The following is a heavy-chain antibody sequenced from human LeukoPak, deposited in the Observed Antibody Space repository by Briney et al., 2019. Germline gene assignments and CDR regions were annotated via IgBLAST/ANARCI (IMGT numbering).Heavy chain of an antibody. D-gene: IGHD4-17*01. J-gene: IGHJ3*02. CDR1: GGSISSYY. CDR3: ARALDYGVRYDAFDI. Sequence: PSETLSLTCTVSGGSISSYYWSWIRQPAGKGLEWIGRIYTSGSTNYNPSLKSRVTMSVDTSKNQFSLKLSSVTAADTAVYYCARALDYGVRYDAFDIWGQGTMVTVSS. CDR2: IYTSGST. V-gene: IGHV4-4*07.